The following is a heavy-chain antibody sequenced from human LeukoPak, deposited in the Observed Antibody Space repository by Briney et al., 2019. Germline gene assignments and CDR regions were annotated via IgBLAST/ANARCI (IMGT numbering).Heavy chain of an antibody. Sequence: SETLSLTCAVYGGSFSGYYWSWIRQPPGKGLEWIGEINHSGSTNYNPSLKSPVTISVDTSKNQFSLKLSSVTAADTAVYYCARLQYVDDAFDIWGQGTMVTVSS. J-gene: IGHJ3*02. V-gene: IGHV4-34*01. CDR2: INHSGST. CDR1: GGSFSGYY. D-gene: IGHD3-10*02. CDR3: ARLQYVDDAFDI.